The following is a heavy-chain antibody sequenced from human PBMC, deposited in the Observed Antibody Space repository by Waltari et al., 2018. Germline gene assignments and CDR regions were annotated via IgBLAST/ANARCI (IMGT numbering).Heavy chain of an antibody. Sequence: QVQLQQWGAGLLKPSETLSLTCVVSGGSFSGYYWSWIRQPPGKGRGWVGEINHSGRTNYNPALKSRVTISIDTSKIQFSLNLISVTAADTAVYYCARYCTSTSCPTMEGYYFDFWGQGILVTVSS. V-gene: IGHV4-34*01. CDR3: ARYCTSTSCPTMEGYYFDF. CDR1: GGSFSGYY. D-gene: IGHD2-2*01. J-gene: IGHJ4*02. CDR2: INHSGRT.